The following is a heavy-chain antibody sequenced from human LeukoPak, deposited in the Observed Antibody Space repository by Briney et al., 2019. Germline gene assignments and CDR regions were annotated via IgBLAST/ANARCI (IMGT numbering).Heavy chain of an antibody. CDR3: ARGLYYYGSGSRMPFDY. CDR2: ISYDGSNK. CDR1: GFTFSSYA. V-gene: IGHV3-30*04. Sequence: GRSLRLSCAASGFTFSSYAMHWVRQAPGKGLEWVAVISYDGSNKYYADSVKGRFTISRDNSKNTLYLQMNSLRAEDTAVYYCARGLYYYGSGSRMPFDYWGQGTLVTASS. D-gene: IGHD3-10*01. J-gene: IGHJ4*02.